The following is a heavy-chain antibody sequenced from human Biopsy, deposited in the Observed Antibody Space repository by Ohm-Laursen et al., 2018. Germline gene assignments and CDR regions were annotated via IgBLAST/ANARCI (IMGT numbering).Heavy chain of an antibody. D-gene: IGHD3-10*01. J-gene: IGHJ4*02. CDR3: ARQEFATSPLDY. CDR2: IYYSGST. Sequence: PSQTLSLTCTVTGGSISRSSYYWDCIRQPPGKGLEWIGSIYYSGSTYYNPSLKSRVTIPADRSKNQFSLKLTSVTAADTAMYYCARQEFATSPLDYWGQGSLVTVSS. V-gene: IGHV4-39*01. CDR1: GGSISRSSYY.